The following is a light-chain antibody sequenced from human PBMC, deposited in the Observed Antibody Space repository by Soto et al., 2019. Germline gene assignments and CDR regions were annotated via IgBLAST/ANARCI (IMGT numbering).Light chain of an antibody. V-gene: IGLV2-8*01. CDR3: SSYAGSSNV. J-gene: IGLJ1*01. CDR2: EVN. CDR1: SSDVGGYNY. Sequence: ALTQPPSASGSPGQSVAISCTGTSSDVGGYNYVSWYQQHPGKAPKLMIYEVNKRPSGVPDRFSGSKSGNTASLTVSGPQAEDEADYYCSSYAGSSNVFGTGTKVTVL.